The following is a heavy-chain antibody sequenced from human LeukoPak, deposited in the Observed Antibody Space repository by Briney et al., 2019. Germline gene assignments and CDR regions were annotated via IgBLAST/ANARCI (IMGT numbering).Heavy chain of an antibody. CDR3: ARGQFYYDSSGVDY. V-gene: IGHV5-51*01. CDR1: TGIFTGYW. Sequence: GESLKISCKGSTGIFTGYWIGWVRQMPGKGLEWMGIIYPGDSDTRYSPSFQGQVTFSADKSITTAYLQWSSLQASDTAMYYCARGQFYYDSSGVDYWGQGTLVTVSS. CDR2: IYPGDSDT. J-gene: IGHJ4*02. D-gene: IGHD3-22*01.